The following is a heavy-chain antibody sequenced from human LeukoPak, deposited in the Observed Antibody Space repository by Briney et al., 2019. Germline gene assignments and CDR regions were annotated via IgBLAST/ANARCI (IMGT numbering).Heavy chain of an antibody. D-gene: IGHD3-22*01. Sequence: SVKVSCKASGGTFSSYAISWVRQAPGQGLEWMGGIIPIFGTANYAQKFQGKVTITADESASTAYMELSSLRSEDTAIYYCARGWDYDSGGRPTAYVYWGQGTLVSVSS. J-gene: IGHJ4*02. CDR3: ARGWDYDSGGRPTAYVY. CDR2: IIPIFGTA. CDR1: GGTFSSYA. V-gene: IGHV1-69*13.